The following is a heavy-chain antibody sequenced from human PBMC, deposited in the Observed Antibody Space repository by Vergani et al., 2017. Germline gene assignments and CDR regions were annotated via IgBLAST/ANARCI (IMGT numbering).Heavy chain of an antibody. D-gene: IGHD2-2*01. V-gene: IGHV4-34*01. CDR2: INHSGST. CDR1: GGSFSGYY. J-gene: IGHJ6*03. CDR3: ARVVVPAASYMDV. Sequence: QVQLQQWGAGLLKPSETLSLTCAVYGGSFSGYYWTWVRQPPGKGLEWIGEINHSGSTNYNPSLKSRVTISVDTSKNQFSLKLSAVTAADTAVYYCARVVVPAASYMDVWGKGTTVTVSS.